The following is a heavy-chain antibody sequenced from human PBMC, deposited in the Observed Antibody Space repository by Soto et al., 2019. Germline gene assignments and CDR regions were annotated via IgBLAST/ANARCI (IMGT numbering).Heavy chain of an antibody. Sequence: ASVKVSCKASGYTFTSYYMHWVRQAPGQGLERKGIINPSGGSTSYAQKFQGRVTMTRNTSISTAYMELSSLRSEDTAVYYCARARRVGSFINSVGGYYNYYYTDVWAKRTTDTVSS. CDR2: INPSGGST. J-gene: IGHJ6*03. CDR1: GYTFTSYY. D-gene: IGHD1-26*01. CDR3: ARARRVGSFINSVGGYYNYYYTDV. V-gene: IGHV1-46*01.